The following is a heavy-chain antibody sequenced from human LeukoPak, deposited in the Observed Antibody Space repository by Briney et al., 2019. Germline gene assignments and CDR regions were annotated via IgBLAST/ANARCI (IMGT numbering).Heavy chain of an antibody. CDR3: VKDRYSSSFYYFDY. CDR1: GFTFDDYA. J-gene: IGHJ4*02. Sequence: GGSLRLSCAASGFTFDDYAMHWVRQAPGKGLEWVSGISWNSGSIGYADSVKGRFTISRDNAKNSLYLQMSSLRAEDTALYYCVKDRYSSSFYYFDYWGPGTLVTVSS. D-gene: IGHD6-6*01. CDR2: ISWNSGSI. V-gene: IGHV3-9*01.